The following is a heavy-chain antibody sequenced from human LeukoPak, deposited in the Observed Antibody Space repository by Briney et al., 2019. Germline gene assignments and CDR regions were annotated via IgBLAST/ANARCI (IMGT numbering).Heavy chain of an antibody. CDR2: INPDSGGT. CDR1: GYTFIGYY. J-gene: IGHJ4*02. V-gene: IGHV1-2*02. D-gene: IGHD6-19*01. CDR3: ARAHESSGLFDY. Sequence: ASVKVSCRASGYTFIGYYIHWVRQAPGQGLEWMGWINPDSGGTNYAQKFQGRVTMTRDTSITTAHMDLSRLRSDDTAVYYCARAHESSGLFDYWGQGTLVTVSS.